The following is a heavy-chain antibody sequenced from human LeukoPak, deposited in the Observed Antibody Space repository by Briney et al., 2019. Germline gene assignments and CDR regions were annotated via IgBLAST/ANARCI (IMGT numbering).Heavy chain of an antibody. V-gene: IGHV4-4*07. J-gene: IGHJ4*02. D-gene: IGHD3-22*01. Sequence: SETLSLTCTVSGGSFCSYYWSWLREPAGKGVEWIGRIYTSGSTNSNPSLKSRVTMSVDTSKNQFSLNLSSVTAADTAVYYCARSMNYYDSRGYSFDYWGQGTLVTVSS. CDR2: IYTSGST. CDR1: GGSFCSYY. CDR3: ARSMNYYDSRGYSFDY.